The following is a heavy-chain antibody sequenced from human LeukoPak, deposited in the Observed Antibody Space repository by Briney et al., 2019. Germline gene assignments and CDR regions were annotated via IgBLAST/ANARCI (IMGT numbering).Heavy chain of an antibody. CDR2: ISAYNGNT. J-gene: IGHJ6*03. D-gene: IGHD6-13*01. CDR1: GYTFTSYG. CDR3: ARVESSSWYHYYYYMDV. V-gene: IGHV1-18*01. Sequence: ASVKVSCKASGYTFTSYGISWVRQAPGQGLEWMGWISAYNGNTNYAQKLQGRVTMTTDTSTSTAYMELRSLRSDDTAVYYCARVESSSWYHYYYYMDVWGKGTTVGVSS.